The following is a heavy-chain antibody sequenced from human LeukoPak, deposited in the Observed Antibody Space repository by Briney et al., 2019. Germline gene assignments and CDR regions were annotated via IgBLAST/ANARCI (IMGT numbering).Heavy chain of an antibody. CDR3: AKGAPKPQYSSGCRLDN. V-gene: IGHV3-23*01. J-gene: IGHJ4*02. CDR1: GFTFSSYA. D-gene: IGHD6-19*01. CDR2: ISGSGGST. Sequence: PGGSLRLSCAASGFTFSSYAMSWVRQAPGKGLEWVSAISGSGGSTYNADSVKGRFTISRDNSKDTLYLQMNSLRAEDTAVYYCAKGAPKPQYSSGCRLDNWGQGTLVTVSS.